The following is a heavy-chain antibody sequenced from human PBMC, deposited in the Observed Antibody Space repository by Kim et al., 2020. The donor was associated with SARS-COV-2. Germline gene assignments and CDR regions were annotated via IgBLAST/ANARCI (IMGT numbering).Heavy chain of an antibody. Sequence: GGSLRLSCAASGFTFSSYSMNWVRQAPGKGLEWVSSISSSSSYIYYADSVKGRFTISRDNAKNSLYLQMNSLRAEDTAVYYCARRSHYDILTGYSSSYYYGMDVWGQGTTVTVSS. V-gene: IGHV3-21*01. CDR1: GFTFSSYS. J-gene: IGHJ6*02. D-gene: IGHD3-9*01. CDR2: ISSSSSYI. CDR3: ARRSHYDILTGYSSSYYYGMDV.